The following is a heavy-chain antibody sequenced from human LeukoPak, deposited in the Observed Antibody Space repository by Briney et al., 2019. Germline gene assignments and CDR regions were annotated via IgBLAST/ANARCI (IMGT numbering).Heavy chain of an antibody. Sequence: GGSLRLSCATSGFTFSSYWMHWVRQAPGKGLVWVSRINTDGSSATYADSVRGRFTISRANARNTLCLQMNSLRAEDTAVCYCTRGGSGEYTFDYWGQGTLVTVSS. CDR1: GFTFSSYW. CDR2: INTDGSSA. J-gene: IGHJ4*02. V-gene: IGHV3-74*01. CDR3: TRGGSGEYTFDY. D-gene: IGHD1-26*01.